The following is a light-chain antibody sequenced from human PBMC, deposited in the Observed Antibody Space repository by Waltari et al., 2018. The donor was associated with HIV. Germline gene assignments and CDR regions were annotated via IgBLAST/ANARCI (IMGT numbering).Light chain of an antibody. J-gene: IGLJ1*01. CDR1: SSDVGCYNL. CDR2: EVS. V-gene: IGLV2-23*02. CDR3: CSYAGSSTYV. Sequence: QSALTQPASVSGSPGQSITISCPGTSSDVGCYNLFSWYQQNPGKAPKLMIYEVSKRPSGVSNRFSGSKSGNTASLTISGLQAEDEADYYCCSYAGSSTYVFGTGTKVTVL.